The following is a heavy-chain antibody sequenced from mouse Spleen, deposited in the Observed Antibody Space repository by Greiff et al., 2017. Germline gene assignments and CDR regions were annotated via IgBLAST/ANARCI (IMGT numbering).Heavy chain of an antibody. D-gene: IGHD1-1*01. CDR2: IHPNSGST. CDR1: GYTFTSYW. V-gene: IGHV1-64*01. J-gene: IGHJ3*01. Sequence: QVQLQQSGAELVRPGTSVKVSCKASGYTFTSYWMHWVKQRPGQGLEWIGMIHPNSGSTNYNEKFKSKATLTVDKSSSTAYMQLSSLTSEDSAVYDCARIRDYSGSSSFAYWGQGTLVTVSA. CDR3: ARIRDYSGSSSFAY.